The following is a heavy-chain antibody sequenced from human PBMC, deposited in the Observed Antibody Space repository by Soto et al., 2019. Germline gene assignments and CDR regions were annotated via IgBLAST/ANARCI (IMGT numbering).Heavy chain of an antibody. D-gene: IGHD4-4*01. CDR2: ISYDGSNK. Sequence: QVQMVESGGGVVQPGRSLRLSCAASGFTFSSYGMHWVRQAPGKGLEWVAVISYDGSNKNYADSVKGRFTISRDNSKNTLYLQINSLRAEDTAVYYCAMWMSTVTRSFDYWGQGTLVTVSS. J-gene: IGHJ4*02. V-gene: IGHV3-30*03. CDR3: AMWMSTVTRSFDY. CDR1: GFTFSSYG.